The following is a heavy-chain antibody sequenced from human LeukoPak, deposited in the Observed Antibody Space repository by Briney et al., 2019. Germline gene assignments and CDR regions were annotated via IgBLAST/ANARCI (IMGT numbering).Heavy chain of an antibody. CDR1: GFTFSGFW. V-gene: IGHV3-53*01. J-gene: IGHJ4*02. CDR2: IYVGGSA. Sequence: PGGSLRLSWAVSGFTFSGFWMSWSRQAPGKGLEWVSVIYVGGSAYYADSVKGRFTISRDSSKNTLYLQMNSLRAEDTAVYYCARLKIDGTHFDYWGQGTLVTVSS. CDR3: ARLKIDGTHFDY. D-gene: IGHD3-9*01.